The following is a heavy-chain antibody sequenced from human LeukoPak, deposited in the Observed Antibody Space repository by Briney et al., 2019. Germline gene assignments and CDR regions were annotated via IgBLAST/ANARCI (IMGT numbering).Heavy chain of an antibody. V-gene: IGHV4-38-2*01. J-gene: IGHJ4*02. D-gene: IGHD5-12*01. CDR3: ARVATTTNPPQRPFDY. CDR1: GYSLCSGYY. Sequence: SETLSLTCAVSGYSLCSGYYWGWIRQPPGKGLEWIGSIYYSGSTYYNPSLKSRVTISVGTSKNQFSLKLSSVTAADTAAYYCARVATTTNPPQRPFDYWGQGTLVTVSS. CDR2: IYYSGST.